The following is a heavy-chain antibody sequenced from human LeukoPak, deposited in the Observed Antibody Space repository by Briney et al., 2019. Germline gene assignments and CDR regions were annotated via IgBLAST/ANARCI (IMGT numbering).Heavy chain of an antibody. V-gene: IGHV1-69*13. CDR1: GGTFISYA. J-gene: IGHJ4*02. CDR3: ARISRAGSGWYELDY. D-gene: IGHD6-19*01. CDR2: IIPIFGTA. Sequence: SVKVSCKASGGTFISYAISWVRQARGQGREGMGGIIPIFGTANYAQKFQGRVTITADESTSTAYMELSSLRSEGTAVYYCARISRAGSGWYELDYWGQGTLVTVSS.